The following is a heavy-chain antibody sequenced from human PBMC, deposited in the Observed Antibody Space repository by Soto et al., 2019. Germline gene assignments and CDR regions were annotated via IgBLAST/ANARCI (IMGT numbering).Heavy chain of an antibody. Sequence: EAQLVESGGGLVQPGGSLRLSCAASGLTFSNYWMHWVRQAPGKGLVWVSRINSAGSSTTYADSVKGRFTISRDNAKNTLYLQMNSLRAEDTAVYYCALSHTVTTDYWGQGTLVTVSS. V-gene: IGHV3-74*01. D-gene: IGHD4-17*01. CDR3: ALSHTVTTDY. J-gene: IGHJ4*02. CDR2: INSAGSST. CDR1: GLTFSNYW.